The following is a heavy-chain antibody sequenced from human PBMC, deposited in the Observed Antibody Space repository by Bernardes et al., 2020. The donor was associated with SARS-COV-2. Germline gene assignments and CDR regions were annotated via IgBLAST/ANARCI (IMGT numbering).Heavy chain of an antibody. D-gene: IGHD5-18*01. CDR1: GFTFSDYY. CDR2: ISESGATI. V-gene: IGHV3-11*01. J-gene: IGHJ4*02. Sequence: GGSLRLSCAASGFTFSDYYMNWVRQVPGKGLEWIAYISESGATIYYTDSVKGRFTISRDNPKNSLFLQMNSLRVEDTAVYFCARDGVPGYRYGVAGHWGQGTLVTVSS. CDR3: ARDGVPGYRYGVAGH.